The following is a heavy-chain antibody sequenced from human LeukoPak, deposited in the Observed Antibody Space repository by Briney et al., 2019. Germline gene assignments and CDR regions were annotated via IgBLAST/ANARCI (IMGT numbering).Heavy chain of an antibody. Sequence: ASVKVSCKASGYTFTSYAMHWVRQAPGQGLEWMGWITPSGGTNYPQKFQGRVAITRDTSISTAYMDLSRLTSDDTAVYYCAKDRYGDGFAHFDYWGQGALVTVSS. D-gene: IGHD5-24*01. CDR3: AKDRYGDGFAHFDY. CDR1: GYTFTSYA. V-gene: IGHV1-2*02. J-gene: IGHJ4*02. CDR2: ITPSGGT.